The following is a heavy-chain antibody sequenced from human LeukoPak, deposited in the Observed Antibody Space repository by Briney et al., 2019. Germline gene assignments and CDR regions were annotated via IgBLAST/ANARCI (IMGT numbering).Heavy chain of an antibody. CDR3: AKGRGYSSNWLNFDY. CDR2: VSGSGDSA. D-gene: IGHD6-13*01. Sequence: GGSLRLSCAASGFTFSSYAMSWVRQAPGKGLDWASGVSGSGDSAYYADSVKGRFTISRDNSKNTLYLQMNSLRVEDTALYYCAKGRGYSSNWLNFDYRGQGTLVTVSS. CDR1: GFTFSSYA. J-gene: IGHJ4*02. V-gene: IGHV3-23*01.